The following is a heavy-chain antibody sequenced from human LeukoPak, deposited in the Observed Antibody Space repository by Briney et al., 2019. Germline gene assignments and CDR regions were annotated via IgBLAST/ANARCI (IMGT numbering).Heavy chain of an antibody. J-gene: IGHJ4*02. CDR3: ARDLHWGPDY. Sequence: ASVKVSCKASGYTFTGYYMHWVRQAPGQGLEWKGWINPNTGDINYAQKFQGRVTMTRDMSINTAYMELSRLRFDDTAVYYCARDLHWGPDYWGQGTLVTVSS. D-gene: IGHD7-27*01. CDR1: GYTFTGYY. V-gene: IGHV1-2*02. CDR2: INPNTGDI.